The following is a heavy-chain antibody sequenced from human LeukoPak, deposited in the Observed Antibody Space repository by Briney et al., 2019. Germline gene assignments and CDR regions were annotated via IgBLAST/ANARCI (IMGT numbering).Heavy chain of an antibody. Sequence: PGGSLRLSCAASGFTFSSYAMSRVRQAPGKGLEWVSAISGSGGSTYYADSVKGQFTISRDNSKNTLYLQMNSLRAEDTAVYYCAKDQVVRGVSAFDYWGQGTLVTVSS. CDR3: AKDQVVRGVSAFDY. J-gene: IGHJ4*02. V-gene: IGHV3-23*01. D-gene: IGHD3-10*01. CDR1: GFTFSSYA. CDR2: ISGSGGST.